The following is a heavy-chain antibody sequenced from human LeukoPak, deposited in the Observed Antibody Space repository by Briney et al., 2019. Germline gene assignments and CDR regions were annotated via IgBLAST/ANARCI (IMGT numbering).Heavy chain of an antibody. CDR1: GYSFTSYW. J-gene: IGHJ1*01. D-gene: IGHD6-19*01. Sequence: GGALNIYCKGSGYSFTSYWIVWVRAAPGKGLGWMGIIYPGDSDTRYIPAFQGQVTISADKSINTAYLQWSSLKASDTAMYYCASPNYSSGLWYFQHWGQGTLVTVSS. CDR3: ASPNYSSGLWYFQH. V-gene: IGHV5-51*01. CDR2: IYPGDSDT.